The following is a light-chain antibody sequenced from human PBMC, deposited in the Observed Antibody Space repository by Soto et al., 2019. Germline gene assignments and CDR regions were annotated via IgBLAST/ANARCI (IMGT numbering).Light chain of an antibody. J-gene: IGKJ1*01. CDR3: QQYYTYSPTT. CDR1: QSVDTW. V-gene: IGKV1-5*01. Sequence: DIQLTQSPSTLSVPVGDRVTITCRASQSVDTWLAWYQQKPGRAPKLLIYDASSLETWTPSRFSASGSGTEFTLTISSLQPGDSETYYCQQYYTYSPTTFGQGTRVEVK. CDR2: DAS.